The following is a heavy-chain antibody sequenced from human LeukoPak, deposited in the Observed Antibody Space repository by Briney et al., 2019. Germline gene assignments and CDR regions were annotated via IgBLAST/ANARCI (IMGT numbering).Heavy chain of an antibody. Sequence: PGGSLRLSCAASGFTFSSFWMHWVRQAPGKGLMWVSRINGDGSSTSHADSVKGRCTISRDNAKNTLYLQMNSLRVEDTANYCSTYYYAPRWGQGTLVTVSS. CDR3: TYYYAPR. CDR1: GFTFSSFW. D-gene: IGHD3-10*01. V-gene: IGHV3-74*01. CDR2: INGDGSST. J-gene: IGHJ4*02.